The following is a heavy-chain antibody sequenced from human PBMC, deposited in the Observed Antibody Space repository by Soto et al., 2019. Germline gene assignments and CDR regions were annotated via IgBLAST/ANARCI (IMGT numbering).Heavy chain of an antibody. D-gene: IGHD3-10*01. Sequence: SETLSLTCTVSGGSISSYYWSWIRQPPGKGLEWIGYIYYSGSTNYNPSLKSRVTISVDTSKNQFSLKLSSVTAADTAVYYCARGDYYGSVTFDYWGQGTLVTVSS. CDR3: ARGDYYGSVTFDY. CDR2: IYYSGST. J-gene: IGHJ4*02. V-gene: IGHV4-59*01. CDR1: GGSISSYY.